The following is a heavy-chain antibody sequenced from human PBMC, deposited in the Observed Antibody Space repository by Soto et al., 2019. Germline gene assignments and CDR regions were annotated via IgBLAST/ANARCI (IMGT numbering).Heavy chain of an antibody. CDR1: GLTFNSFS. J-gene: IGHJ4*01. Sequence: CGCMRLSCAASGLTFNSFSMAWVRHAQGQGLEWVSSISSRGTYVYYADSVKGRFTTSRDNSKNTLYLQMNSLRAEDTAVYYCAKDTCSSGQHGGFGYWGQRTLVTVSS. CDR3: AKDTCSSGQHGGFGY. D-gene: IGHD2-2*01. CDR2: ISSRGTYV. V-gene: IGHV3-21*04.